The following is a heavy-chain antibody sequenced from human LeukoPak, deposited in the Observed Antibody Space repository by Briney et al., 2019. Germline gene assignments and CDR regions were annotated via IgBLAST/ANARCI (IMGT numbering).Heavy chain of an antibody. J-gene: IGHJ4*02. Sequence: GGSLRLSCAASGFTFSSYSMSWVRQAPGKGLEWVANIKEDGSEKNYVDSVKGRFTISRDNAKNSLYLQMNNLRVEDTAMYYCAQQTVSTITIVHYWGQGTLVTVSS. CDR2: IKEDGSEK. D-gene: IGHD5/OR15-5a*01. V-gene: IGHV3-7*03. CDR3: AQQTVSTITIVHY. CDR1: GFTFSSYS.